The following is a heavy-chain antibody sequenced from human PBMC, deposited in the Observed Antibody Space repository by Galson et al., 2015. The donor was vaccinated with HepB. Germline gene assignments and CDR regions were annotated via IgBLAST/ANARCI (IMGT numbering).Heavy chain of an antibody. V-gene: IGHV3-33*01. CDR1: GFTFSSYG. CDR3: ARGPPILWFGELLSYYYYGMDV. J-gene: IGHJ6*02. Sequence: SLRLSCAASGFTFSSYGMHWVRQAPGKGLEWVAVIWYDGSNKYYADSVKGRFTISRDNSKNTLYLQMNNLRAEDTAVYYCARGPPILWFGELLSYYYYGMDVWGQGTTVTVSS. D-gene: IGHD3-10*01. CDR2: IWYDGSNK.